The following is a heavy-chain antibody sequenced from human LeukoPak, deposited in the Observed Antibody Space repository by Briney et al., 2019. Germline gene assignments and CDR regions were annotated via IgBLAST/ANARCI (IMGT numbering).Heavy chain of an antibody. D-gene: IGHD1-14*01. V-gene: IGHV3-23*01. CDR2: ISVSVGNT. J-gene: IGHJ3*02. CDR3: AKDISPGRSDAFDI. CDR1: GFTPSSFA. Sequence: GGSLRLSRAPSGFTPSSFAMSWVRQAPRKGLEWVSPISVSVGNTYYADSVKGRFTISRDNSKNTLYLQMNSLRAEDTAVYYCAKDISPGRSDAFDIWGQGTMVTVSS.